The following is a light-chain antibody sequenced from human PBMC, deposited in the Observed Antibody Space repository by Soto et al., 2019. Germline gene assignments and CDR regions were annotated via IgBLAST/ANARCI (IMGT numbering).Light chain of an antibody. Sequence: QSALTQPASVSGSPGQSITISCTGTSSDVGGYNYVSWYQQHPGKAPKLMIYEVSNRPSGVSNRFSGSKSGNTASLPISGLQAEDEADYYCSSYTSSSTLFGGGTQLTVL. V-gene: IGLV2-14*01. CDR2: EVS. CDR3: SSYTSSSTL. CDR1: SSDVGGYNY. J-gene: IGLJ2*01.